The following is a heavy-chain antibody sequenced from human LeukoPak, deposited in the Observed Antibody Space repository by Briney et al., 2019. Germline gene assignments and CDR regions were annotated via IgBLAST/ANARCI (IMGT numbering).Heavy chain of an antibody. J-gene: IGHJ6*03. CDR2: INPNSGGT. CDR1: GYTFTGYY. Sequence: ASVKVSCKASGYTFTGYYMHWVRQAPGQGLEWMGWINPNSGGTNYAQKFQGRVTMTRDTSISTAYMELSRLRSDDTAVYYCARDAILTGYYFYYYYYMDVWGKGTTVTVSS. V-gene: IGHV1-2*02. CDR3: ARDAILTGYYFYYYYYMDV. D-gene: IGHD3-9*01.